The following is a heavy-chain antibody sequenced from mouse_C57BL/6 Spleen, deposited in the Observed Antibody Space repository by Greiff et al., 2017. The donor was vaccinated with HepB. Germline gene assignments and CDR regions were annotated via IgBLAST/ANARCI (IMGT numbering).Heavy chain of an antibody. CDR3: AKDGSPLDAMDY. D-gene: IGHD1-1*01. Sequence: QVQLQQSGAELVKPGASVKISCKASGYAFSSYWMNWVKQRPGKGLEWIGQIDPGDGDTNYNGKFKGKATLTADKSSSTAYMQLRRLTSEDSAVYFCAKDGSPLDAMDYWGQGTSVTVSS. V-gene: IGHV1-80*01. CDR1: GYAFSSYW. CDR2: IDPGDGDT. J-gene: IGHJ4*01.